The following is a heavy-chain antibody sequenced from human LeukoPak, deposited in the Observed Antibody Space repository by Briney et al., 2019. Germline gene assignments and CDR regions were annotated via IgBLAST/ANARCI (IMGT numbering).Heavy chain of an antibody. D-gene: IGHD3-16*01. CDR1: GGSVSSGSYY. CDR2: IFYSGST. J-gene: IGHJ3*02. CDR3: AQSLSLRNAFDI. Sequence: SETLSLTSAVSGGSVSSGSYYWSWIRQPPGKGPEWIGYIFYSGSTNYNPSLKSRVTISLDTSKNQFSLKLSSVTAADTAVYYCAQSLSLRNAFDIWGQGTMITVSS. V-gene: IGHV4-61*01.